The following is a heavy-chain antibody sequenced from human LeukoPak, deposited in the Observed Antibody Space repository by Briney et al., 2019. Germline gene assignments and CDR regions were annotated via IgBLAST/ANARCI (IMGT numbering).Heavy chain of an antibody. CDR3: ARGEDVVGTVNLLDS. Sequence: GGSLRLSCAASGFIFSSYSMNWVRQAPGKGLEWVSYISSRSTIIYYAESVKGRFSISRDKAKNLAFLQMNSLRADDTAVDYCARGEDVVGTVNLLDSWGQGTLVTVSS. CDR1: GFIFSSYS. V-gene: IGHV3-48*01. CDR2: ISSRSTII. D-gene: IGHD2-21*02. J-gene: IGHJ4*02.